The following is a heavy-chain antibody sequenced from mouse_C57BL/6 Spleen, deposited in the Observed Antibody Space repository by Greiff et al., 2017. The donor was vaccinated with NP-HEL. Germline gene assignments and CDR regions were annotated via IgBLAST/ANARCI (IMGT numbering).Heavy chain of an antibody. CDR2: INPNNGGT. V-gene: IGHV1-18*01. D-gene: IGHD1-1*01. CDR1: GYTFTDYN. CDR3: AREGGPITTVPYAMDY. J-gene: IGHJ4*01. Sequence: EVQLHQSGPELVKPGASVKIPCKASGYTFTDYNMDWAKQSHGKSLEWIGDINPNNGGTIYNQKFKGKATLTVDKSSSTAYMELRSLTSEDTAVYYCAREGGPITTVPYAMDYWGQGTSVTVSS.